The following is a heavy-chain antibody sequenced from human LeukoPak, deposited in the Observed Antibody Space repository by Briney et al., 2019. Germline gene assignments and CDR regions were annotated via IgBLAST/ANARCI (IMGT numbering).Heavy chain of an antibody. CDR2: IYYSGST. CDR3: ARQFRREFDH. V-gene: IGHV4-39*01. CDR1: GGSISSSSYY. Sequence: SETLSLTCTVSGGSISSSSYYWGWIRQPPGKGLEWIGSIYYSGSTYYNPSLKSRVTISVDTSKNQFSLKLSSVTAADTAVYYCARQFRREFDHWGQGTLVTVSS. J-gene: IGHJ4*02.